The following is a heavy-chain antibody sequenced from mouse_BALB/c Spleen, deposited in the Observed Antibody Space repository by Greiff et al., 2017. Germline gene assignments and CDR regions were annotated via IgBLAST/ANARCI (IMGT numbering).Heavy chain of an antibody. Sequence: EVQGVESGGGLVQPGGSLKLSCAASGFTFSSYTMSWVRQTPEKRLEWVAYISNGGGSTYYPDTVKGRFTISRDNAKNTLYLQMSSLKSEDTAMYYCAKLLYNAMDYWGQGTSVTVSS. V-gene: IGHV5-12-2*01. CDR3: AKLLYNAMDY. J-gene: IGHJ4*01. CDR1: GFTFSSYT. CDR2: ISNGGGST. D-gene: IGHD2-12*01.